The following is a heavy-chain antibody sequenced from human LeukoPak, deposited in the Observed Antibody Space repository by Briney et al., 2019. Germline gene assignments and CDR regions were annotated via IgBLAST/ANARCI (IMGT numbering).Heavy chain of an antibody. CDR3: AKDWSGDYVVGAFDI. Sequence: GGSLRLSCAASGFTFSSYEMNWVRQAPGKGLEWVSYISSSGSTIYYADSVKGRFTISRDNAKNSLYLQMNSLRAEDTAVYYCAKDWSGDYVVGAFDIWGQGTMVTVSS. CDR1: GFTFSSYE. J-gene: IGHJ3*02. D-gene: IGHD4-17*01. CDR2: ISSSGSTI. V-gene: IGHV3-48*03.